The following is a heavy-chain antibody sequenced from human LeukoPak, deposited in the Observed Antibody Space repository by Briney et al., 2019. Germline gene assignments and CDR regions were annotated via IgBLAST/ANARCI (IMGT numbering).Heavy chain of an antibody. CDR1: GGTFSSYT. D-gene: IGHD3-3*01. V-gene: IGHV1-69*02. Sequence: SVKVSCKASGGTFSSYTISWVRQAPGQGLEWMGRIIPILGIANYAQKFQGRVTITADKSTSTAYMELSSLRSEDTAVYYCARGGFTIFGVVIESHSHPWGQGTLVTVSS. J-gene: IGHJ5*02. CDR3: ARGGFTIFGVVIESHSHP. CDR2: IIPILGIA.